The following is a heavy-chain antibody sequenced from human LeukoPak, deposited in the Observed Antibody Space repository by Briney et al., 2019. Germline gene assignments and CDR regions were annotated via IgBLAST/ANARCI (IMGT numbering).Heavy chain of an antibody. CDR1: GGSISSYY. D-gene: IGHD2-2*01. V-gene: IGHV4-59*08. J-gene: IGHJ5*02. CDR3: ARHGALGYCSSTSCPNLFDP. CDR2: IYYSGST. Sequence: SETLSLTCTVSGGSISSYYWSWIRQPPGKGLEWIGYIYYSGSTNHNPSLKNRVTISVDTSKNQFSLKLSSVTAADTAVYYCARHGALGYCSSTSCPNLFDPWGQGTLVTVSS.